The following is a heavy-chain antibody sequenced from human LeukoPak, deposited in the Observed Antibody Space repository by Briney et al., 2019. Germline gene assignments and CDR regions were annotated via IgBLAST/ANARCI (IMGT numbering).Heavy chain of an antibody. V-gene: IGHV3-53*01. CDR3: AKNFYGDYNVFCDY. Sequence: GGSLRLSCAASGFTVSSNYMSWVRQAPGKGLEWVSVIYSGGSTYYADSVKGRFTISRDNSKNTLYLQMNSLRAEDTAVYFCAKNFYGDYNVFCDYWGQGALVTVSS. J-gene: IGHJ4*02. CDR2: IYSGGST. D-gene: IGHD4-17*01. CDR1: GFTVSSNY.